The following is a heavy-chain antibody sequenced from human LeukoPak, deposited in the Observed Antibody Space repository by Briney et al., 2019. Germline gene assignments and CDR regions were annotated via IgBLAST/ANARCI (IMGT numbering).Heavy chain of an antibody. Sequence: PGGSLRLSCAASGFTFSSYSMNWVRQAPGKGLEWVSSISSSSYIYYAGSVKGRSTISRDNAKNSLYLQMNSLRTEDTAVYYCARLATNGGYGYWGQGTLVTVSS. D-gene: IGHD5-12*01. CDR1: GFTFSSYS. CDR3: ARLATNGGYGY. CDR2: ISSSSYI. J-gene: IGHJ4*02. V-gene: IGHV3-21*01.